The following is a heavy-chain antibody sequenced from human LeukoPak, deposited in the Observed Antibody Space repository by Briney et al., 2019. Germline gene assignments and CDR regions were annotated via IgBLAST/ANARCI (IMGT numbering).Heavy chain of an antibody. CDR3: ARDLFAMIPSFSGEY. J-gene: IGHJ4*02. D-gene: IGHD3-22*01. CDR2: ISANSGNT. V-gene: IGHV1-18*01. Sequence: ASVTVSFMASGFTFTSYVFSWVRQAPGQGLEWMGWISANSGNTIYAQKLQGRVTITTETSSTSVYMELRSLRSDDTSVYYCARDLFAMIPSFSGEYWGQGTLVSVSS. CDR1: GFTFTSYV.